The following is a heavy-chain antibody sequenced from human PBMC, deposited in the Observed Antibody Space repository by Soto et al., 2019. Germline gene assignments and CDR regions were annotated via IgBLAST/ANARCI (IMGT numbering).Heavy chain of an antibody. V-gene: IGHV3-15*01. CDR2: IKSKTDGGTT. CDR1: GFTFSNAW. Sequence: GGSLRLSCAASGFTFSNAWMSWVRQAPGNGLEWVGRIKSKTDGGTTDYAAPVKGRFTISRDDSKNTLYLQMNSLKTEDTAVYYCTTEIAVAGFDYWGQGTLVTVSS. D-gene: IGHD6-19*01. CDR3: TTEIAVAGFDY. J-gene: IGHJ4*02.